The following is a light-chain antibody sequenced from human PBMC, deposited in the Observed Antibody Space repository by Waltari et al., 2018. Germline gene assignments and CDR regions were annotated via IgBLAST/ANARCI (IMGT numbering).Light chain of an antibody. J-gene: IGLJ2*01. V-gene: IGLV2-23*02. CDR1: SSDLANYTP. CDR3: SSYAGSSKGV. CDR2: AVS. Sequence: QSALTQPTTVSGPPGQSIPISCTRTSSDLANYTPVSWYQQHPGNAPKLMIYAVSKRPSGVSDRFSGSQSGDMASLTISGLQPEDEAEYFCSSYAGSSKGVFGGGTKVTVL.